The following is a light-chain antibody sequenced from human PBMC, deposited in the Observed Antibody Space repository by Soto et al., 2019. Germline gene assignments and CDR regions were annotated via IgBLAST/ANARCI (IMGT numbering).Light chain of an antibody. CDR3: QQYYSLWT. CDR2: AAS. J-gene: IGKJ1*01. CDR1: QGIGSY. V-gene: IGKV1-9*01. Sequence: DILLTQSPAFLSVSLGDRVTITCRASQGIGSYLAWYQQKPGKAPQLLIYAASTFEIGVPSRFSGSGSGTDFTLTISCLQSEDSATYYCQQYYSLWTFGQGTKVDIK.